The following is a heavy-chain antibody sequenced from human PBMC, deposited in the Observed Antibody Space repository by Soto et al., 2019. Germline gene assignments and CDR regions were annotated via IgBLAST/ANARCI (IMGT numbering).Heavy chain of an antibody. V-gene: IGHV3-9*01. CDR3: AKGSPLD. Sequence: EVQLVESGGGLVQPGRSLRLSCAASGFTFDDYAMHWVRQATGKGLEWVSGISWNSGSIGYADSVKGRFTISRDNAKNSLYLQMNSLRTEDTALYYCAKGSPLDWGQGTLVTVSS. CDR2: ISWNSGSI. J-gene: IGHJ4*02. CDR1: GFTFDDYA.